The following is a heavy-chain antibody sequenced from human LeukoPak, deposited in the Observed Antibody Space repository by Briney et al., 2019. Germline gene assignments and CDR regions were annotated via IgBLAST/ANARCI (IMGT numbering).Heavy chain of an antibody. Sequence: PGGSLRLSCAASGFPLSNYALSWVRLAPGKGLEWVSSISGSGHTTYYADSVKGRFTISRDNSKNTLYLQMNSLRAEDTAVYYCAGITMVRGVLGMDVWGQGTTVTVSS. D-gene: IGHD3-10*01. J-gene: IGHJ6*02. CDR1: GFPLSNYA. V-gene: IGHV3-23*01. CDR3: AGITMVRGVLGMDV. CDR2: ISGSGHTT.